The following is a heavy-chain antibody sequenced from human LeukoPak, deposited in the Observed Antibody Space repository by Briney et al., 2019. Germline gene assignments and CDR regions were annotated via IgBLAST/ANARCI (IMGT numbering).Heavy chain of an antibody. CDR1: GFTFSSYA. J-gene: IGHJ5*02. V-gene: IGHV3-23*01. CDR3: AKDPSRIIWNEGNWFDP. CDR2: ISGSGGST. Sequence: PGGSLRLSCAASGFTFSSYAMSWVRQAPGKGLEWVSAISGSGGSTYYADSVKGRFTISRDNSKNTLYLQMNSLRAEDTAVYYCAKDPSRIIWNEGNWFDPWGQGTLVTVSS. D-gene: IGHD1-1*01.